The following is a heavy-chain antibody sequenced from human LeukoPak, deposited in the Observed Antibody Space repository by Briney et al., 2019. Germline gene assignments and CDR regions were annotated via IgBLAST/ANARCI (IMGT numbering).Heavy chain of an antibody. CDR3: ARQTGSGLFILP. J-gene: IGHJ4*02. Sequence: SETLSLTCTVSGGSISSSSYYWGWIHQPPGMGLEWIGSIYYTGNTYYNASLKSQVSISIDTSKNQFSLKLTSVTAADTAVYYCARQTGSGLFILPGGQGTLVTVSS. CDR1: GGSISSSSYY. V-gene: IGHV4-39*01. D-gene: IGHD3/OR15-3a*01. CDR2: IYYTGNT.